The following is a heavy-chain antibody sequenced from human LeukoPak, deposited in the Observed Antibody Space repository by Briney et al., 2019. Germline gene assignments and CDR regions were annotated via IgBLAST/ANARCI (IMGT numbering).Heavy chain of an antibody. CDR3: AKDGEYYYGSGSYYTADY. J-gene: IGHJ4*02. D-gene: IGHD3-10*01. V-gene: IGHV3-30*02. Sequence: GGSLRLSCAASGFTVSSNYMSWVRQAPGKGLEWLAFIRYDGSNKYYADSVKGRFTISRDNSKNTLYLQMNSLRAEDTAVYYCAKDGEYYYGSGSYYTADYWGQGALVTVSS. CDR2: IRYDGSNK. CDR1: GFTVSSNY.